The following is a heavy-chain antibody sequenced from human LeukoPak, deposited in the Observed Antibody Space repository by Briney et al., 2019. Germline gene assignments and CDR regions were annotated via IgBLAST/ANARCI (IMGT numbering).Heavy chain of an antibody. J-gene: IGHJ5*02. CDR1: GGSSSGYY. CDR2: INHSGST. CDR3: ARGLLTGYSSSWYVGSYNWFDP. D-gene: IGHD6-13*01. Sequence: SETLSLTCAVYGGSSSGYYWSWIRQPPGKGLEWLGEINHSGSTNYNPSLKSRVTISVDTSKNQFSLKLSSVTAADTAVYYCARGLLTGYSSSWYVGSYNWFDPWGQGTLVTVSS. V-gene: IGHV4-34*01.